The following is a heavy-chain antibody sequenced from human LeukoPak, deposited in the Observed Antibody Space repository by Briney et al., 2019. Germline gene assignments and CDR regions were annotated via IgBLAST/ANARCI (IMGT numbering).Heavy chain of an antibody. D-gene: IGHD3-3*01. J-gene: IGHJ5*02. V-gene: IGHV4-34*01. Sequence: KPSETLSLTCAVYGGSFSGYYWSWIRQPPGKGLEWIGEINHSGSTNYNPSLKSRVTISVDTSKNQFSLKLSSVTAADTAVYYCARGRGYYVFSTERENWFDPWGQGTLVTVSS. CDR2: INHSGST. CDR3: ARGRGYYVFSTERENWFDP. CDR1: GGSFSGYY.